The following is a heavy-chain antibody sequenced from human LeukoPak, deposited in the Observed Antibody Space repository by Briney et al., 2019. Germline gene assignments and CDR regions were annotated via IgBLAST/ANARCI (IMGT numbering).Heavy chain of an antibody. CDR3: ARSYSSSWLFDY. CDR1: GFTFSRYS. J-gene: IGHJ4*02. D-gene: IGHD6-13*01. CDR2: ISSSSSTI. Sequence: QPGGSLRLSCAASGFTFSRYSMNWVRQAPGKGLEWVSYISSSSSTIYYADSVKGRFTISRDNAKNSLDLQMSSLRDEDTAVYYCARSYSSSWLFDYWGQGTLVTVSS. V-gene: IGHV3-48*02.